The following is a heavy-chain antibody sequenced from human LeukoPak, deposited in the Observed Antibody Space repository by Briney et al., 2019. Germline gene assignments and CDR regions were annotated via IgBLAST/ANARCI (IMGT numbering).Heavy chain of an antibody. CDR3: ARGIVVVAQLGFYFYYMDV. D-gene: IGHD2-15*01. CDR2: IYTSGST. Sequence: SETLSLTCTVSGGSISSDNYYGNWIRQPAGKGLEWIGRIYTSGSTNYNPSLKSRVTISVDTSKNQFSLKLSSVTAADTAVYYCARGIVVVAQLGFYFYYMDVWGKGTTVTISS. V-gene: IGHV4-61*02. J-gene: IGHJ6*03. CDR1: GGSISSDNYY.